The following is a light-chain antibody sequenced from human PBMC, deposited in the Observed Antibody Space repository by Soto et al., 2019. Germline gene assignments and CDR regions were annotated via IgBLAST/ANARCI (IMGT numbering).Light chain of an antibody. CDR3: SSYTSSSLYV. V-gene: IGLV2-14*01. CDR1: SSDVGGSNY. J-gene: IGLJ1*01. Sequence: QSVLTQPASVSGSPGQSITISCTGTSSDVGGSNYASWYQQLPGKAPKLMIYDVSDRPSGVSNRFSGSKSGNTASLTISGLQAEDEADYYCSSYTSSSLYVFGTGTKLTVL. CDR2: DVS.